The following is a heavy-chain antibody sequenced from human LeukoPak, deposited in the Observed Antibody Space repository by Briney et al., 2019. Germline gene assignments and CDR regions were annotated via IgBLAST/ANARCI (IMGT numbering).Heavy chain of an antibody. CDR2: ISGSGGST. CDR1: GFTFSSYA. J-gene: IGHJ5*02. D-gene: IGHD6-19*01. Sequence: PGGSLRLSCAASGFTFSSYAMSWVRQAPGKGLEWVSAISGSGGSTYYADSVKGRFTISRDNSKNTLYLQMNSLRAEDTAVYYCAKDRGSGWLSHNWFDPWGQGTLVTVSS. CDR3: AKDRGSGWLSHNWFDP. V-gene: IGHV3-23*01.